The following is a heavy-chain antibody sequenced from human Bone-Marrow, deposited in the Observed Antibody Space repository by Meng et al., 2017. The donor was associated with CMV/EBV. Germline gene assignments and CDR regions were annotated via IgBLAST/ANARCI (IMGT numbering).Heavy chain of an antibody. D-gene: IGHD4-11*01. J-gene: IGHJ5*02. Sequence: SGVSRSSSGVGGVWIRQHPGKALEWLALIYWNDDKRYSSSLKSRLTITKETSKNQVVLTMTDVDPVDTGTYYCAHFMTTVTTGWFDPWGQGILVTVSS. CDR2: IYWNDDK. V-gene: IGHV2-5*01. CDR1: GVSRSSSGVG. CDR3: AHFMTTVTTGWFDP.